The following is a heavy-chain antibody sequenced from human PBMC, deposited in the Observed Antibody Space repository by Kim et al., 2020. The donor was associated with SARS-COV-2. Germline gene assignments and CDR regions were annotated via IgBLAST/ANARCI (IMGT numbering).Heavy chain of an antibody. CDR3: AKSQASYFNDALDV. D-gene: IGHD3-10*01. V-gene: IGHV3-23*01. Sequence: GGSLRLSCSASGFTFSNYLLNWVRQAPGKGLEWVSAIKGGGGNTFYADSVKGRFTISRDNPKNKLYLQMNSLRAEDTAIYYCAKSQASYFNDALDVWGRGTMVTVSS. CDR1: GFTFSNYL. J-gene: IGHJ3*01. CDR2: IKGGGGNT.